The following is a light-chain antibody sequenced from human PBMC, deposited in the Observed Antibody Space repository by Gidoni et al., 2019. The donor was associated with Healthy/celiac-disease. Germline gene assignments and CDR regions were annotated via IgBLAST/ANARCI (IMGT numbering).Light chain of an antibody. Sequence: DIQMTQSPSSLSASVGDRVTITCQASQDISNYLNWYQQKPGKAPKLLIYDASNLETGVPSRFSGSGSGTDFTFTISSLQPADIATYYCQQYDNLPHFGGGTKVEIK. J-gene: IGKJ4*01. CDR1: QDISNY. V-gene: IGKV1-33*01. CDR3: QQYDNLPH. CDR2: DAS.